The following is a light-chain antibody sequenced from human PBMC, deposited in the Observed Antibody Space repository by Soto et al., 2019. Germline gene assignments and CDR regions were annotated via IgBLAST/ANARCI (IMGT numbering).Light chain of an antibody. CDR3: QNCKRAVFT. CDR1: EDIENY. Sequence: DIQMTQSPSSLSASVGDRVTITCRASEDIENYLAWYQQRPGKVPKLLIYGATTLQPGVPSRFSGSGSGTDFTLTISSLQPEDVATYYCQNCKRAVFTFGPGTKVDTK. CDR2: GAT. J-gene: IGKJ3*01. V-gene: IGKV1-27*01.